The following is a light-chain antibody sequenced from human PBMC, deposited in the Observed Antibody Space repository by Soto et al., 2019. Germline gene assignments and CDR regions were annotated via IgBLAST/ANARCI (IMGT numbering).Light chain of an antibody. V-gene: IGKV1-5*03. CDR1: QSISSW. CDR2: KAS. Sequence: DIQMTQSPSTLSASVGDRVTITCRASQSISSWLAWYQQKPGKAPKLLIYKASSLESGVPSRFSGSGSGTEFTLTITSLQPDDFAAYYCQQYNSYTLTFGGGTKVEIK. CDR3: QQYNSYTLT. J-gene: IGKJ4*01.